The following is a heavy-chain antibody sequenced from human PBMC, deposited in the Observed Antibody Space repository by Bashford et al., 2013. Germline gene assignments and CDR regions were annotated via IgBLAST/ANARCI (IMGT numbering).Heavy chain of an antibody. CDR1: GNSFTKNYW. J-gene: IGHJ4*02. CDR2: IYHSGTT. D-gene: IGHD6-19*01. V-gene: IGHV4-4*02. Sequence: SETLSLTCAVSGNSFTKNYWWSWVRQTPEKRLEWIGEIYHSGTTNYNPSLKGRVTISLDKSENHFSLNLISVTAADTAVYYCARDPRGDGSGSSYFDSWGQGTLVTVSS. CDR3: ARDPRGDGSGSSYFDS.